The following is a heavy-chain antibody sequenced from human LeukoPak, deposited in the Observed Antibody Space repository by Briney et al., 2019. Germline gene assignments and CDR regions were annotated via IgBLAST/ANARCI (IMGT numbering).Heavy chain of an antibody. Sequence: PGGSLRLSCAASEFTFSNYYMSWIRQAPGKGLEWVSSISSSSSYTMYADSVKGRFTISRDNVKNSLFLQMNSLRAEDTVIYYCARGYCSSTSCYYFDFWGQGTLVTVSS. CDR3: ARGYCSSTSCYYFDF. D-gene: IGHD2-2*01. CDR2: ISSSSSYT. J-gene: IGHJ4*02. CDR1: EFTFSNYY. V-gene: IGHV3-11*05.